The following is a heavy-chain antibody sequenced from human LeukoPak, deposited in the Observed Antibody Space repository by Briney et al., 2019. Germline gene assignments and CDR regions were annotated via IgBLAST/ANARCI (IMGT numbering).Heavy chain of an antibody. D-gene: IGHD3-22*01. CDR1: GSTFSASD. V-gene: IGHV3-33*06. J-gene: IGHJ4*02. Sequence: GGSLRLSCGASGSTFSASDMHWVRQAPGKGLEWVAVIWHDESIKSYADSVKGRFTVSKDNSQTTIYLQMNSLRAEDTAVYYCAKDTRGEYYYDSSGYYYGGSDYWGQGTLVTVSS. CDR2: IWHDESIK. CDR3: AKDTRGEYYYDSSGYYYGGSDY.